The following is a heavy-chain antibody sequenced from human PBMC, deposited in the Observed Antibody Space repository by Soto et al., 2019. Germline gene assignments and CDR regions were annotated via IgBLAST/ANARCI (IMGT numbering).Heavy chain of an antibody. J-gene: IGHJ6*02. CDR3: ARDDTGDGRSLPLDV. D-gene: IGHD2-15*01. V-gene: IGHV6-1*01. CDR2: TYYRSKWYN. Sequence: SQTLSVTCAISGDSVSSSSVTWNWIRRSPSRGLEWLGRTYYRSKWYNDYAVSVKSRITINPDTSKNHFSLQLNSVTPEDTAVYYCARDDTGDGRSLPLDVWGQGTTVTVSS. CDR1: GDSVSSSSVT.